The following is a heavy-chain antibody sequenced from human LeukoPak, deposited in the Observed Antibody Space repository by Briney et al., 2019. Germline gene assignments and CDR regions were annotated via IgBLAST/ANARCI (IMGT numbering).Heavy chain of an antibody. J-gene: IGHJ4*01. CDR2: IIYDGSNK. CDR3: ARGVGETLSGWTLDY. V-gene: IGHV3-30*04. D-gene: IGHD6-19*01. CDR1: GFDFSSYA. Sequence: GGSLRLSCAASGFDFSSYAMHWVRQAPGKGLEWMAVIIYDGSNKNYADPVKGRFTISRDNSRNTLYMKMNSLRVEDTAVYYCARGVGETLSGWTLDYWGHGTLVAVSS.